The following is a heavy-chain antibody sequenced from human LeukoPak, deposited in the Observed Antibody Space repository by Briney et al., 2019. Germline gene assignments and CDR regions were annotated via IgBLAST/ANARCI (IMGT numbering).Heavy chain of an antibody. CDR3: AKTSGMDV. CDR2: ISGDGGST. V-gene: IGHV3-23*01. CDR1: GFTFSSSA. Sequence: GGSLRLSCAASGFTFSSSAMSWVRQAPGGGLEWVSSISGDGGSTYNADSVKGRFTISRDNSKNTLYLQMNRLRAEDTAVYYCAKTSGMDVWGQGTTVTVSS. J-gene: IGHJ6*02.